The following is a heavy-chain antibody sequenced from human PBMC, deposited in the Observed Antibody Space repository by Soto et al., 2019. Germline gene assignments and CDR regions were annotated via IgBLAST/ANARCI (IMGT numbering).Heavy chain of an antibody. V-gene: IGHV5-10-1*01. CDR2: IDPSDSYT. CDR3: ARRGSGNLDYGMDV. CDR1: GYSFTSYW. Sequence: GESLKISCKGSGYSFTSYWISWVRQMPGKGLEWMGRIDPSDSYTNYSPSFQGHVTTSADKSISTAYLQWSSLKASDTAMYYCARRGSGNLDYGMDVWGQGTTVSVSS. D-gene: IGHD3-10*01. J-gene: IGHJ6*02.